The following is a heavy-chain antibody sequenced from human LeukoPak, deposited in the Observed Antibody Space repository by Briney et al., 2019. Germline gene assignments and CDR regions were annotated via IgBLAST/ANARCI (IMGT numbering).Heavy chain of an antibody. CDR1: GFTFSSYS. CDR2: ISSSSSYI. J-gene: IGHJ6*03. D-gene: IGHD3-3*01. Sequence: GGSLRLSCAASGFTFSSYSMNWVRQAPGKGLEWVSSISSSSSYIYYADSVKGRFTISRDNAKNSLYLQMNSLRAEDTAVYYCARESITIFGVVPKFYYYMDVWGKGTTVTVSS. V-gene: IGHV3-21*01. CDR3: ARESITIFGVVPKFYYYMDV.